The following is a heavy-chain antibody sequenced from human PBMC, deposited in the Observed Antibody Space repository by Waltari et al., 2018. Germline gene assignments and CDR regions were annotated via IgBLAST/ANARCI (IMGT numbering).Heavy chain of an antibody. V-gene: IGHV4-61*02. D-gene: IGHD5-12*01. CDR3: ARDSVATTPYYYYGMDV. CDR2: IFTSGST. J-gene: IGHJ6*02. CDR1: GGSISSGSYY. Sequence: QVQLQESGPGLVKPSQTLSLTCSVSGGSISSGSYYWYWIRQPAGKGLGDIGRIFTSGSTNSNPSRKSRVTISVDTSKNQFSLKLTSVTAADTAVYYCARDSVATTPYYYYGMDVWGQGTTVTVSS.